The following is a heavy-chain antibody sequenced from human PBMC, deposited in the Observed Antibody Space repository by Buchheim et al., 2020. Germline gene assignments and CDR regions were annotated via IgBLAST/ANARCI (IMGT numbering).Heavy chain of an antibody. D-gene: IGHD6-13*01. CDR2: INHSGST. J-gene: IGHJ4*02. Sequence: QVQLQQWGAGLLKPSETLSLTCAVYVGSFSGYYWSWIRQPPGKGLEWIGEINHSGSTTYNPSLKSRVTISVHTSKNQFSLKLSSVTAADTAVYYCARPKYSSSWYAYWGQGTL. V-gene: IGHV4-34*01. CDR3: ARPKYSSSWYAY. CDR1: VGSFSGYY.